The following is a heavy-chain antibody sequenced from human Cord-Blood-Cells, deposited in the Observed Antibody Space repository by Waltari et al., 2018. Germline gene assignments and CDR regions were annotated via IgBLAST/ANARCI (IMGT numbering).Heavy chain of an antibody. CDR2: IIPILGIA. J-gene: IGHJ4*02. CDR3: APNGDSSSY. D-gene: IGHD6-6*01. Sequence: QVQLVQSGAAVKKPGSSVKVSCKASGGTFSSYATSWVRHAPGQGLEWMGRIIPILGIANYAQKFQGRVTITADKSTSTAYMELSSLRSEDTAVYYCAPNGDSSSYWGQGTLVTVSS. V-gene: IGHV1-69*09. CDR1: GGTFSSYA.